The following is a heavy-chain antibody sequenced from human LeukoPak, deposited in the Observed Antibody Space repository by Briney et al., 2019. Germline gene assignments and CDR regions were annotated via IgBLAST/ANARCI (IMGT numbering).Heavy chain of an antibody. CDR2: ISAYNGNT. J-gene: IGHJ4*02. D-gene: IGHD3-22*01. Sequence: ASVKVSCKASGYTFTSYGISWVRQAPGQGLEWMGWISAYNGNTNYAQKLQGRVTMTTDTSTSTAYMELRSLRSDDTAVYYCANWRGPREYYYDSSGYQFDYWGQGTLVTVSS. V-gene: IGHV1-18*01. CDR3: ANWRGPREYYYDSSGYQFDY. CDR1: GYTFTSYG.